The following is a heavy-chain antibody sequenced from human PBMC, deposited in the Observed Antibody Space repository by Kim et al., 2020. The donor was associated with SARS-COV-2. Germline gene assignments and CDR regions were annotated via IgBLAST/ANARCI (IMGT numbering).Heavy chain of an antibody. V-gene: IGHV4-39*01. Sequence: KSRVTISVDTSKNQFSLKVSSVTAADTAVYYCASEGPRGSIVPRDNWFDPWGQGTLVTVSS. D-gene: IGHD2-8*01. J-gene: IGHJ5*02. CDR3: ASEGPRGSIVPRDNWFDP.